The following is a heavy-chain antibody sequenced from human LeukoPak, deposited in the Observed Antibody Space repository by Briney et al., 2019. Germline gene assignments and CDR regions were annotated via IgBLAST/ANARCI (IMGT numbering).Heavy chain of an antibody. D-gene: IGHD6-19*01. CDR3: ITDQVLVAGQWLSGLPY. V-gene: IGHV3-23*01. J-gene: IGHJ4*02. CDR1: GFTFSSYA. CDR2: ISGSGGST. Sequence: PGGSLRLSCAASGFTFSSYAMSWVRQAPGKGLEWVSAISGSGGSTYYADSVKGRFTISRDNSKNTLYLQMNSLRAEDTAVYYCITDQVLVAGQWLSGLPYWGQGTLVTVSS.